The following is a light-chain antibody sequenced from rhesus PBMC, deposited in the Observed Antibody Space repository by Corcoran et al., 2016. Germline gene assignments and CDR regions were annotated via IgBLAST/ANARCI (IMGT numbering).Light chain of an antibody. V-gene: IGKV1-22*01. J-gene: IGKJ1*01. CDR3: QHYSSGPWT. CDR2: KAS. CDR1: QSISSW. Sequence: DIQMTQSPSSLSASVGDTVTITCRASQSISSWLAWYQQKPGKAPKLLIYKASPLESGVPSRFSGSGSGTDFTLTISSLLSEDFATYFCQHYSSGPWTFGQGTKVEIK.